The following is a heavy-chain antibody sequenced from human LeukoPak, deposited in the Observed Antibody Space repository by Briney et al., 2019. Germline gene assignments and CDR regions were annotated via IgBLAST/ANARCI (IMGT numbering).Heavy chain of an antibody. CDR1: GFTFSTYG. Sequence: PGRSLRLSCAASGFTFSTYGMHWVRQAPGKGLEWVAVISYDGSNKYYADSVKGRFTISRDNSKNTPYLQMNSLRAEDTAVYYCASTPHRVEKWELPLTDWGQGTLDTVSS. J-gene: IGHJ4*02. CDR2: ISYDGSNK. D-gene: IGHD1-26*01. V-gene: IGHV3-30*19. CDR3: ASTPHRVEKWELPLTD.